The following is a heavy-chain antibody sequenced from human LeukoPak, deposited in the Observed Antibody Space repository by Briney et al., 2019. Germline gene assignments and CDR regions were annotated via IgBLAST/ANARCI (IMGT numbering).Heavy chain of an antibody. D-gene: IGHD2-21*02. CDR2: INHSGST. J-gene: IGHJ6*03. V-gene: IGHV4-34*01. Sequence: PSETLSLTCAVYSGSFSGYYWSWIRQPPGKGLEWIVEINHSGSTNYNPSPKSRVTISLDTSKNQFSLKLNSVTAADTAVYFCARGPVVVTDYYYSYYYMDVWGKGTTVTVSS. CDR3: ARGPVVVTDYYYSYYYMDV. CDR1: SGSFSGYY.